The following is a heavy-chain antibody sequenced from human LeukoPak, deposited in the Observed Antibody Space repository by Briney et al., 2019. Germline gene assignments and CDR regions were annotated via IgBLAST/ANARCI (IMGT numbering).Heavy chain of an antibody. V-gene: IGHV4-59*01. J-gene: IGHJ4*02. CDR1: GGSISSYY. CDR3: ARVRRAYDSSDYFDY. D-gene: IGHD3-22*01. Sequence: SETLSLTCTVSGGSISSYYWSWIRQPPGKGLEWIGYIYYSGSTNYNPSLKSRVTISVDTSNNQFSLKLSSVTAADTAVYYCARVRRAYDSSDYFDYWGQGTLVTVSS. CDR2: IYYSGST.